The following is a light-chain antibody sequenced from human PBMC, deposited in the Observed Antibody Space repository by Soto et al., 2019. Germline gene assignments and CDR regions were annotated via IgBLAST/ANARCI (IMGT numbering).Light chain of an antibody. CDR3: AAGDDRLHGDV. CDR2: SNS. V-gene: IGLV1-47*02. CDR1: SSNIGSNY. J-gene: IGLJ1*01. Sequence: QSVVTQPPSASGTAGQRVTISCSGSSSNIGSNYVYWYQQLPGTAPKLLIYSNSQRPSGVPDRFSGSKSGASGSLAISGRRSEDEAEEYCAAGDDRLHGDVFATGTKLTDL.